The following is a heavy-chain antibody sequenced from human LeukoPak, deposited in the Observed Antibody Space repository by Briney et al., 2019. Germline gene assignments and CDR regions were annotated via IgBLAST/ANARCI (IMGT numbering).Heavy chain of an antibody. CDR1: GGTFSSYA. CDR3: ARDGGGYYLNYYYYMDV. V-gene: IGHV1-69*05. Sequence: GSSVKVSCKASGGTFSSYAISWVRQAPGQGLEWMGGIIPIFGTANYAQKFQGRVAITTDESTSTAYMELSSLRSEDTAVYYCARDGGGYYLNYYYYMDVWGKGTTVTVSS. D-gene: IGHD3-22*01. J-gene: IGHJ6*03. CDR2: IIPIFGTA.